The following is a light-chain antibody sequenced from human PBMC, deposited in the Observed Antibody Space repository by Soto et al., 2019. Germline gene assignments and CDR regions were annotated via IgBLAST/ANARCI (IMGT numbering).Light chain of an antibody. Sequence: DIQLTQSPSTLSASVGDRVTITCRASQRIDRYLAWYQQKPGKAPKLLVYDASTLEGGVPSRFSGSGSGTEFTLTISSLQTDDFSTYYCQQYHSYWTFGQGTRLEIK. CDR2: DAS. CDR1: QRIDRY. J-gene: IGKJ5*01. V-gene: IGKV1-5*01. CDR3: QQYHSYWT.